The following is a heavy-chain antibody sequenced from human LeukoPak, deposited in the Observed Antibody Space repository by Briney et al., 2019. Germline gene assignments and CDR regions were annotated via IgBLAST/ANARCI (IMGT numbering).Heavy chain of an antibody. V-gene: IGHV4-59*01. J-gene: IGHJ4*02. D-gene: IGHD7-27*01. CDR2: IYYAGRT. CDR1: GGSLNNSY. CDR3: ARAWGFVDY. Sequence: SQTLSLTCNVSGGSLNNSYWSWIRQPPGKGLELLGSIYYAGRTNYNPSLKSRVTVSVDTSKNQISLKLTSVTAADTAVYYCARAWGFVDYWGQGTLVTVSS.